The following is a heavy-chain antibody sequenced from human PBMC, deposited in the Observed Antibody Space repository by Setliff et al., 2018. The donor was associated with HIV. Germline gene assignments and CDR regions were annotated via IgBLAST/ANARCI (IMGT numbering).Heavy chain of an antibody. CDR1: GYTFTGYY. J-gene: IGHJ6*02. Sequence: ASVKVSCKASGYTFTGYYMHWVRQAPGQGLEWMGRINPNSGGTNYAQKFQGRVTMTRDTSISTAYMELSSLRSDDTAVYYCARSGWPYYYYYYAMDVWGQGTTVTVSS. V-gene: IGHV1-2*06. CDR3: ARSGWPYYYYYYAMDV. D-gene: IGHD6-19*01. CDR2: INPNSGGT.